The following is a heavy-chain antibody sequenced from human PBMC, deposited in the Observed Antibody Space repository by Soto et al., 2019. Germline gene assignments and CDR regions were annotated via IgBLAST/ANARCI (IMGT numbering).Heavy chain of an antibody. CDR3: AKDIYYGDYLGYFDY. Sequence: PGGSLRLSCAASGFTFDDYAMHWVRQAPGKGLEWVSGISWNSGSIGYADSVKGRFTISRDNAKNSLYLQMNSLRAEDTALYYCAKDIYYGDYLGYFDYWGQGTLVTVSS. CDR1: GFTFDDYA. V-gene: IGHV3-9*01. CDR2: ISWNSGSI. D-gene: IGHD4-17*01. J-gene: IGHJ4*02.